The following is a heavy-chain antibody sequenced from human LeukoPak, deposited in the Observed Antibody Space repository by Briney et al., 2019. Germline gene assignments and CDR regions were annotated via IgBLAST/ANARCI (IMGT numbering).Heavy chain of an antibody. V-gene: IGHV4-39*01. Sequence: PSETLSLTXSVSGGSISSSDYQWSWIRQPPGKGLEWIGTILYSGSTSYNPSVESRVTISADVSKNQFSLRLSSVTAADTAVYYCARHYCSGGNCYGLGYWGQGTLVTVSS. D-gene: IGHD2-15*01. CDR1: GGSISSSDYQ. CDR3: ARHYCSGGNCYGLGY. CDR2: ILYSGST. J-gene: IGHJ4*02.